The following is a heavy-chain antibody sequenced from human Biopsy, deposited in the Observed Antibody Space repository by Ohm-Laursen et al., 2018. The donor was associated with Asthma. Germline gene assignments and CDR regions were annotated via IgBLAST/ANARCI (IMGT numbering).Heavy chain of an antibody. D-gene: IGHD2-8*01. CDR1: GFTFSNYG. J-gene: IGHJ6*02. V-gene: IGHV3-30*03. CDR3: ARERAGVLGSYNGMDV. CDR2: VTYDGISQ. Sequence: SLRLSCSASGFTFSNYGMHWVRQVAGKGLDWVAVVTYDGISQYYAESVKGRFTISRDNSRNTLNLQMDSVRPDDTAVYFCARERAGVLGSYNGMDVWGPGTTVSVSS.